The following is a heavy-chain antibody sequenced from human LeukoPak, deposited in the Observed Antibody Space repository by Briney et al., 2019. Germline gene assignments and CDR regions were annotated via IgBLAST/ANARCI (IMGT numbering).Heavy chain of an antibody. CDR3: AKHLGSHNFDY. Sequence: GGSLRLSCAASGFTFNGYAMSWVRQAPGKGLEWVSSISGSGANTYYANSVKGRFTVYRDNSKNTLYLQVNNLRAEDTAVYYCAKHLGSHNFDYWGQGTLVTVSS. D-gene: IGHD3-10*01. CDR2: ISGSGANT. CDR1: GFTFNGYA. J-gene: IGHJ4*02. V-gene: IGHV3-23*01.